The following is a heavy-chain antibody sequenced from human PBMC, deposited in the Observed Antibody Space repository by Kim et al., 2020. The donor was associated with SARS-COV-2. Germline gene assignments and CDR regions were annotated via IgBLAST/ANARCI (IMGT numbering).Heavy chain of an antibody. CDR3: AREAILRYFDWLPMDYYYGMDV. CDR2: IKQDGSEK. J-gene: IGHJ6*02. V-gene: IGHV3-7*03. CDR1: GFTFSSYW. D-gene: IGHD3-9*01. Sequence: GGSLRLSCAASGFTFSSYWMSWVRQAPGKGLEWVANIKQDGSEKYYVDSVKGRFTISRDNAKNSLYLQMNSLRAEDTAVYYCAREAILRYFDWLPMDYYYGMDVWGQGTTVTVSS.